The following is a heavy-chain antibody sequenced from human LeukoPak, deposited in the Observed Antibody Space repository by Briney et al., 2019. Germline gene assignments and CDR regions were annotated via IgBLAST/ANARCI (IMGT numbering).Heavy chain of an antibody. V-gene: IGHV3-30*02. D-gene: IGHD3-22*01. Sequence: GGPLRLSCAASGFTFSSYGMHWVRQAPGKGLEWVAFIRYDGSNKYYADSVKGRFTISRDNSRNTLYLQMNSLRAEDTAVYYCAKDMATMIVVVINTLDYWGQGTLVTVSS. CDR3: AKDMATMIVVVINTLDY. J-gene: IGHJ4*02. CDR1: GFTFSSYG. CDR2: IRYDGSNK.